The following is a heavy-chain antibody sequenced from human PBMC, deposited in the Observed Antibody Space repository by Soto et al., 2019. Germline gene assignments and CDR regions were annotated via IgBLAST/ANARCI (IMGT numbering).Heavy chain of an antibody. CDR2: INAGNGNT. CDR3: ATLAVAGTKAEYFQH. V-gene: IGHV1-3*01. CDR1: GYTFTSYA. D-gene: IGHD6-19*01. J-gene: IGHJ1*01. Sequence: ASVKVSCKASGYTFTSYAMHWVRQAPGQRLEWMGWINAGNGNTKYSQKFQGRVTITRDTSASTAYMELSSLRSEDTAVYYCATLAVAGTKAEYFQHWGQGTLVTVSS.